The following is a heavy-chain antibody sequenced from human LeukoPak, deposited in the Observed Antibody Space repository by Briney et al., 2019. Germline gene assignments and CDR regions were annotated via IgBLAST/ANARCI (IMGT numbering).Heavy chain of an antibody. D-gene: IGHD3-9*01. V-gene: IGHV3-23*01. CDR1: GFTFSSYA. J-gene: IGHJ3*02. CDR3: AKVLRYFDWLPGGAFDI. Sequence: GGSLRLSCAASGFTFSSYAMSWVRQAPGKGLEWVSAISGSGGGTYYADSVKGRFTISRDNSKNTLYLQMNSLRAEDTAVYYCAKVLRYFDWLPGGAFDIWGQGTMVTVSS. CDR2: ISGSGGGT.